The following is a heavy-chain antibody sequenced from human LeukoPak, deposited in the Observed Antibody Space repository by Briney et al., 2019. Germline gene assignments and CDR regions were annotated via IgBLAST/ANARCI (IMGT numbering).Heavy chain of an antibody. Sequence: PVASVKVSCKASGYTFTGYYMHWVRQAPGQGLEWMGWINPNSGGTNYAQKFQGRVTMTRDTSISTAYMELSRLRSDDTAVYYCATSIADYCYGMDVWGQGTTVTVSS. CDR3: ATSIADYCYGMDV. D-gene: IGHD6-6*01. CDR1: GYTFTGYY. CDR2: INPNSGGT. V-gene: IGHV1-2*02. J-gene: IGHJ6*02.